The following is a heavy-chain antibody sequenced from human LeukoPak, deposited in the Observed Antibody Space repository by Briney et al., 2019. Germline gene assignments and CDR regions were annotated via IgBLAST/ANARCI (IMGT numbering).Heavy chain of an antibody. CDR2: ISASGGST. J-gene: IGHJ4*02. CDR1: GFTFSSSA. D-gene: IGHD6-13*01. V-gene: IGHV3-23*01. CDR3: ATDPVAAAGIRYFDY. Sequence: GSLRLSCAASGFTFSSSAMSWVRHVPGKGLEWVSGISASGGSTYYADSVRGRFTISRDNSKNTLYLQMNSLRAEDTAVYYCATDPVAAAGIRYFDYWGQGTLVTVSS.